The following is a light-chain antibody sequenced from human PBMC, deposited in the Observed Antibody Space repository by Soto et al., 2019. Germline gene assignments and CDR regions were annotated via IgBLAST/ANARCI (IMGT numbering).Light chain of an antibody. V-gene: IGKV3-15*01. J-gene: IGKJ4*01. CDR2: VAS. CDR1: QSVSSN. CDR3: QKYNVWPLT. Sequence: EIVMTQSPATLSVSPRERATLSCRASQSVSSNLAWYQQKPGQTPKLLIYVASTRSTGIPARFSGSGSGTEFTLTISRLQSEDVAVYYCQKYNVWPLTFGGGTKVEFK.